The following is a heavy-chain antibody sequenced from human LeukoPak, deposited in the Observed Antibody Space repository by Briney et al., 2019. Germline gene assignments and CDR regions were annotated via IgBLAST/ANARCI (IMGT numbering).Heavy chain of an antibody. J-gene: IGHJ4*02. CDR2: ISSSSSYI. V-gene: IGHV3-21*01. Sequence: GGSLRLSCAASGFTFSSYSMNWVRQAPGKGLEWVSSISSSSSYIYYADSVKGRFTISRDNAKNSLYLQMNSLRAEDTAVYYCARGGWYYDTYIDYWGQGTLVTVSS. D-gene: IGHD3-22*01. CDR1: GFTFSSYS. CDR3: ARGGWYYDTYIDY.